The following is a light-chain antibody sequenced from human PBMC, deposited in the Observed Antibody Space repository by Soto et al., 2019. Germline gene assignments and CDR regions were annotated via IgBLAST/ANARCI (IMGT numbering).Light chain of an antibody. V-gene: IGKV3-20*01. CDR1: ESVSSSY. J-gene: IGKJ3*01. CDR3: QQYGSSPLFT. Sequence: EIVLTQSPCTLSLSPGARATLSCRAIESVSSSYLAWYQQKPGQAPRLLIYGASSRATGIPDRFSGSGSGTDFTLTISRLEPEDFAVYYCQQYGSSPLFTFGPGTKVDIK. CDR2: GAS.